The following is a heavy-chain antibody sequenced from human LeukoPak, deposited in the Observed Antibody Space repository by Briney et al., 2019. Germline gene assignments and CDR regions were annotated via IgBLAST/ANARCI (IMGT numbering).Heavy chain of an antibody. CDR1: GYTFTDYY. CDR2: FNPNSGGA. J-gene: IGHJ4*02. D-gene: IGHD2-21*02. CDR3: VRGGSTQIVVVTATPDY. V-gene: IGHV1-2*02. Sequence: ASVTVSCKTSGYTFTDYYMHWVRQAPGQGLEWMGWFNPNSGGANYAQKFQGRVTMTRDMSINTAYMEMSSLRSDDTAIYYCVRGGSTQIVVVTATPDYWGQGTLVTVSS.